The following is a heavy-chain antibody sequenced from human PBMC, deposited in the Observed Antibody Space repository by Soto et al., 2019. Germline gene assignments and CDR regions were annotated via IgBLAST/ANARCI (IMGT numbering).Heavy chain of an antibody. D-gene: IGHD3-22*01. CDR2: IYYSGST. J-gene: IGHJ3*02. CDR3: ARHIPYYYDSSGHIDAFDI. Sequence: SETLSLTCTVSGGSISSYYWSWIRQPPGKGLEWIGYIYYSGSTNYNTSLKSRVTISVDTSKNQFSLKLSSVTAADTAVYYCARHIPYYYDSSGHIDAFDIWGQGTRVTVSS. V-gene: IGHV4-59*08. CDR1: GGSISSYY.